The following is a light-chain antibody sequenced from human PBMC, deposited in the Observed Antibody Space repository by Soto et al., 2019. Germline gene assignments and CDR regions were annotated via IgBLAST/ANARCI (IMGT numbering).Light chain of an antibody. CDR3: ATLDDSLNGFYV. J-gene: IGLJ1*01. Sequence: QSVLTQPPSASGTPGQGVTISCSGSTSNIGSNYVYWYQQLPGTAPKLLIYRNNQRPSGVPDRFSGSKSGTSASLAISGLRSDDEADYSCATLDDSLNGFYVFGTGTKVTVL. CDR2: RNN. CDR1: TSNIGSNY. V-gene: IGLV1-47*01.